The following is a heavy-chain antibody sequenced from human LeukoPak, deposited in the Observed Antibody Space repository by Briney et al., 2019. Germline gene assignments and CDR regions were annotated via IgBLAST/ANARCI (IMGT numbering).Heavy chain of an antibody. CDR3: ARGNAHAFDI. J-gene: IGHJ3*02. CDR2: IHSDGSST. CDR1: GLTFINYW. D-gene: IGHD1-1*01. Sequence: PGGSLRLSGAASGLTFINYWLHWFRKAQGRGLVWVSRIHSDGSSTTSADSVKGRFTISRDNAENTLYLQMNSLRAEDTAVYFCARGNAHAFDIWGQGTMVTVSS. V-gene: IGHV3-74*01.